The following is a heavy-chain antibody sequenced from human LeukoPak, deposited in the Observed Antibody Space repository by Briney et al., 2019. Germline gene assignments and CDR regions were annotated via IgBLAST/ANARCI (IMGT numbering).Heavy chain of an antibody. CDR1: GYTLTELS. Sequence: ASVRVSCKVSGYTLTELSMHWVRQAPGKGLEWMGRFDPEDGETIYAQKFQGRVTMTADTSTDTVYMELSSLRSEDTAVYYCATEGKMVRGVYTDYWGQGTLVTVSS. V-gene: IGHV1-24*01. J-gene: IGHJ4*02. D-gene: IGHD3-10*01. CDR3: ATEGKMVRGVYTDY. CDR2: FDPEDGET.